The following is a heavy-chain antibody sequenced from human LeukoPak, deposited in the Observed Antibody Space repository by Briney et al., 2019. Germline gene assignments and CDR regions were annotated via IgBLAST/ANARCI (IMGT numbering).Heavy chain of an antibody. CDR1: GYTFTSYG. CDR3: ARDRSDFWSGYYSGGEFDY. J-gene: IGHJ4*02. V-gene: IGHV1-18*01. CDR2: ISAYNGNT. Sequence: ASVKVSCKASGYTFTSYGISWVRQAPGQGLEWMGWISAYNGNTNYAQKLQGRVTMTTDKSTSTAYMELRSLRSDDTAVYYCARDRSDFWSGYYSGGEFDYWGQGTLVTVSS. D-gene: IGHD3-3*01.